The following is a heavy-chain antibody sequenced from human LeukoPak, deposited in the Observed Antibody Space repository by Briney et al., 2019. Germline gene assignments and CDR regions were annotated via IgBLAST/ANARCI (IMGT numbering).Heavy chain of an antibody. D-gene: IGHD5-18*01. CDR1: GFTFSSHW. Sequence: GGSLRLSCAASGFTFSSHWMHWVRQVPGKGLMWVSRIKNDGSSATYADSVKGRFTISRDNAKNTLYLQMNSLRAEDTAVYYCARDRGYSYGDWGQGTLVTVSS. CDR3: ARDRGYSYGD. CDR2: IKNDGSSA. V-gene: IGHV3-74*01. J-gene: IGHJ4*02.